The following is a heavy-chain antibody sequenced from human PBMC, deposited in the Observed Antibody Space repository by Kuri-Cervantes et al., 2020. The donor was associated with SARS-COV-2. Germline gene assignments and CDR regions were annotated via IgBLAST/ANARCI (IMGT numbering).Heavy chain of an antibody. D-gene: IGHD3-3*01. CDR1: GYTFTSYG. CDR2: ISAYNGNT. CDR3: ARGWSGYSLYYFDY. J-gene: IGHJ4*02. Sequence: AAVKVSCKASGYTFTSYGISWVRQAPGQGLEWMGWISAYNGNTNYAQKLQGRVTMTTDTSTSTAYMELRSLRYDDTAVYYCARGWSGYSLYYFDYWGQGTLVTVSS. V-gene: IGHV1-18*01.